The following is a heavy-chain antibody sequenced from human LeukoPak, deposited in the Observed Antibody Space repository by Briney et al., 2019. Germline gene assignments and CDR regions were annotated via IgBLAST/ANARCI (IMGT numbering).Heavy chain of an antibody. D-gene: IGHD3-22*01. V-gene: IGHV3-21*01. CDR1: GFTFSSYS. J-gene: IGHJ3*02. Sequence: GGSLRLSCAASGFTFSSYSMNWVRQAPGKGLEWVSSISSSSSYIYYADSVKGRFTISRDNAKNSLYLQMNSLRAEDTAVYYCARDLGTMIVEGKGQRPFDIWGQGTMVTVSS. CDR2: ISSSSSYI. CDR3: ARDLGTMIVEGKGQRPFDI.